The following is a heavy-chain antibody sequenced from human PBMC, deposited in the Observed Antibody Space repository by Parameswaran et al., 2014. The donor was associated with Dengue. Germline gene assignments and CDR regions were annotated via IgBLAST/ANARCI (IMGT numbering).Heavy chain of an antibody. J-gene: IGHJ5*02. D-gene: IGHD2-2*01. V-gene: IGHV4-31*02. CDR3: ARGGIVVVPAAMKEHWFDP. CDR2: IYYSGTT. Sequence: PGKGLEWIGYIYYSGTTYYKPSLKSRVTIAVDTSKNQFSLKLSSVTAADTAVYYCARGGIVVVPAAMKEHWFDPWGQGTLVTVSS.